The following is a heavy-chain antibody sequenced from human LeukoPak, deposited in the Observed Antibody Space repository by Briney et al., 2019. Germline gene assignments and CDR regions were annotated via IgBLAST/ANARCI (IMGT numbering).Heavy chain of an antibody. D-gene: IGHD6-19*01. CDR3: ARETITVAGTYLDY. J-gene: IGHJ4*02. Sequence: PSETLSLTCTVSGGSISSGDYHWSWIRQPPGKGLEWIGYIYYSGNTYYNPSLKSRVTISVDTSKNQFSLKLSSVTAADTAMYYYARETITVAGTYLDYWGQGTLVTVSS. V-gene: IGHV4-30-4*01. CDR2: IYYSGNT. CDR1: GGSISSGDYH.